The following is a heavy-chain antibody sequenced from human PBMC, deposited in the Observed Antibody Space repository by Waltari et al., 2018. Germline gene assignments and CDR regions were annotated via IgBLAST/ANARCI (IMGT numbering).Heavy chain of an antibody. V-gene: IGHV3-7*01. CDR3: SVSLNS. CDR1: GFTFSNSW. J-gene: IGHJ4*02. CDR2: IKPDGSES. Sequence: EVQLVESGGGLVQPGGSLRLSCVASGFTFSNSWMDWVRQAPGKGLGWVANIKPDGSESHHVDSVKGRFTISRDNAQNLLYLQMNSLRAEDTAVYYCSVSLNSWGQGTLVTVSS.